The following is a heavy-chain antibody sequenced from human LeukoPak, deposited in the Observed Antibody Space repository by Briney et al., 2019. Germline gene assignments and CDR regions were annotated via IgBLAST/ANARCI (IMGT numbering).Heavy chain of an antibody. V-gene: IGHV3-30*03. Sequence: GGSLRLSCAASGFTFSSYNMNWVRQAPGKGLEWVAVISYDGSDKYYADSVKGRFTISRDNSKNSLYLQMNSLRAEDTAVYYCARDQIFGVVIIDWGQGTLVTVSS. J-gene: IGHJ4*02. D-gene: IGHD3-3*01. CDR2: ISYDGSDK. CDR1: GFTFSSYN. CDR3: ARDQIFGVVIID.